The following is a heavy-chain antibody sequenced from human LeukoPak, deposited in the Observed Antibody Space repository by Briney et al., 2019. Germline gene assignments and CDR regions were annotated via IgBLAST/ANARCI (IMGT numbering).Heavy chain of an antibody. J-gene: IGHJ4*02. D-gene: IGHD6-6*01. CDR1: GYTFTDYY. CDR2: INPNSGGT. CDR3: ARARWQLVPYFDS. Sequence: ASVKVSCMASGYTFTDYYIHWVRQAPGQGLEWMGWINPNSGGTNFAQKFQGRVAMTRDTSISTAYLELGSLRSDDTAVYFCARARWQLVPYFDSWGQGTLVTVSS. V-gene: IGHV1-2*02.